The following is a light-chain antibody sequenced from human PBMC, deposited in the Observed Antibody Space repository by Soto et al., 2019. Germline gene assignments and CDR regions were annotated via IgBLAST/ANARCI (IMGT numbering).Light chain of an antibody. CDR2: DAS. V-gene: IGKV1-5*01. CDR1: QSISSC. Sequence: DIQMTQSPSTLSASVGDRVTITCRASQSISSCLAWYQQKPWKAPKLLIYDASSLESGVPSRFSGSGSGTEFTLAISSLQPDDFATYYCQQYNSYSYTFGQGTKLEIK. J-gene: IGKJ2*01. CDR3: QQYNSYSYT.